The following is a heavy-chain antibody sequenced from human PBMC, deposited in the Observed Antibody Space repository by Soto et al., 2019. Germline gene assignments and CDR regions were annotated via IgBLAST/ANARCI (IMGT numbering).Heavy chain of an antibody. Sequence: QVQLVESGGGVVQPGRSLRLSCAASGFTFSSYGMHWVRQAPGKGLEWVGVIWYDGSSKYYADSVKGRFTISRDNSKNTLYLQMNSLIAEDKAEYYCASNGYGSGNYYIDYWGQRTLVTVSS. CDR3: ASNGYGSGNYYIDY. CDR1: GFTFSSYG. V-gene: IGHV3-33*01. CDR2: IWYDGSSK. D-gene: IGHD3-10*01. J-gene: IGHJ4*02.